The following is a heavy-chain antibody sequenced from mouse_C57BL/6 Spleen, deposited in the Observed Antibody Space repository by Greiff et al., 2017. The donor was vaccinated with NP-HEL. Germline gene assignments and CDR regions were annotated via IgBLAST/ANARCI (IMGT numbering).Heavy chain of an antibody. CDR1: GFSLSTSGMG. D-gene: IGHD2-5*01. Sequence: ESGPGILQSSQTLSLTCSFSGFSLSTSGMGVSWIRQPSGKGLEWLAHIYWDDDKRYNPSLTSRLTISKDTSRNQVFLKITSVDTADTATYYCARGVPTIVTHGAMDYWGQGTSVTVSS. J-gene: IGHJ4*01. CDR2: IYWDDDK. CDR3: ARGVPTIVTHGAMDY. V-gene: IGHV8-12*01.